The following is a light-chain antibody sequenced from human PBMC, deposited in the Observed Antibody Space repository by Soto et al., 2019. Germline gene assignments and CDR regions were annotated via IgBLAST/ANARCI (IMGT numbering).Light chain of an antibody. Sequence: DIQMTQSPSSLSASVGDRVTITCQASQDISNYLNWYQQKPGKAPKLRINAASNLETGVPSRFSGSGSGTDFTCTISSLQPEDIATYYCKQYDNLPQAGCFGPGTKVDIK. J-gene: IGKJ3*01. CDR2: AAS. CDR1: QDISNY. V-gene: IGKV1-33*01. CDR3: KQYDNLPQAGC.